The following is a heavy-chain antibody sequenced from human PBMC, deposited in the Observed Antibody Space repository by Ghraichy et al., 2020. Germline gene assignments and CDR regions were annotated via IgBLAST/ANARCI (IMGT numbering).Heavy chain of an antibody. CDR3: AKDRRAVAGHFDY. J-gene: IGHJ4*02. V-gene: IGHV3-23*01. D-gene: IGHD6-19*01. CDR2: ISGSGGST. Sequence: GESLNISCAASGFTFSSYAMSWVRQAPGKGLEWVSAISGSGGSTYYADSVKGRFTISRDNSKNTLYLQMNSLRAEDTAVYYCAKDRRAVAGHFDYWGQGTLVTVSS. CDR1: GFTFSSYA.